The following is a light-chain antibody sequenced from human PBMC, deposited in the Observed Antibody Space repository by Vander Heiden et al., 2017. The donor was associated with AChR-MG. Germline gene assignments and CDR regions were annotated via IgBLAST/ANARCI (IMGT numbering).Light chain of an antibody. CDR2: GKN. CDR1: SLRRYY. CDR3: NSLDNSGNLVV. V-gene: IGLV3-19*01. Sequence: SELTQDPDVSVALGQTVRITCQGDSLRRYYSSWYQQKPGQAPLRVIYGKNNRPSGIPDRFSGTSSGNTASLTITGAQAEDEADYDCNSLDNSGNLVVFGGGTKLTVL. J-gene: IGLJ2*01.